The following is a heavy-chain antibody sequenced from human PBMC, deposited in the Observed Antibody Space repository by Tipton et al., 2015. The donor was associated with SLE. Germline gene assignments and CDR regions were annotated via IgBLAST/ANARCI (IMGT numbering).Heavy chain of an antibody. D-gene: IGHD6-6*01. Sequence: TLSLTCTVSGGSISSGSYYWSWIRQPAGKGLEWIGRIYTSGSTNYNPSLKSRVTISVDTSKNQFSLKLSSVTAADTAVYYCAREGKRPGAFDIWGQGTMVTVSS. J-gene: IGHJ3*02. CDR2: IYTSGST. V-gene: IGHV4-61*02. CDR1: GGSISSGSYY. CDR3: AREGKRPGAFDI.